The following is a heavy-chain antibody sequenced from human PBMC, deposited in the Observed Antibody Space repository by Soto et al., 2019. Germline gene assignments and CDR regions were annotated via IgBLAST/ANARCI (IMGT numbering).Heavy chain of an antibody. CDR2: IIPIRGNA. J-gene: IGHJ4*02. CDR1: GGSFSSYT. Sequence: GASVKVSCKASGGSFSSYTISWARQATGQGLEWMGRIIPIRGNANYAQKFQGRVTMTRNTSISTAYMELSSLRSEDTAVYYCARGEVALRDFDYWGQGTLVTVS. D-gene: IGHD2-15*01. CDR3: ARGEVALRDFDY. V-gene: IGHV1-8*02.